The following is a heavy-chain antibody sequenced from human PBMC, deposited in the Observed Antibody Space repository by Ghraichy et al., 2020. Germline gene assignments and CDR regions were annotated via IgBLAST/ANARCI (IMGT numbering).Heavy chain of an antibody. D-gene: IGHD2-8*01. J-gene: IGHJ2*01. CDR1: AYSFSGYW. V-gene: IGHV5-51*01. CDR3: ARRPYCRNGICQKNVGAWYFDL. Sequence: GESLNISCKASAYSFSGYWIAWVRQMPGKGLEWMGIIYPDDSDTRYSPSFQGQVTISADRSISTAYLQWSSLKASDTAIYYCARRPYCRNGICQKNVGAWYFDLWGRGTLVTVSS. CDR2: IYPDDSDT.